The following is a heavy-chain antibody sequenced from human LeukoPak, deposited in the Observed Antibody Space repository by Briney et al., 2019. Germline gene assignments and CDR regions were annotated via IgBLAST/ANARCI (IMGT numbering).Heavy chain of an antibody. J-gene: IGHJ5*02. CDR1: GFTFSSYG. Sequence: GRSLRLSCAASGFTFSSYGMHWVRQAPGKGLEWVAVISYDGSNKYYADSVKGRFTISRDNSKNTLYLQMNSLRSEDTAVYYCATPKGEDTPWFDPWGQGTLVTVSS. V-gene: IGHV3-30*03. CDR3: ATPKGEDTPWFDP. D-gene: IGHD2-15*01. CDR2: ISYDGSNK.